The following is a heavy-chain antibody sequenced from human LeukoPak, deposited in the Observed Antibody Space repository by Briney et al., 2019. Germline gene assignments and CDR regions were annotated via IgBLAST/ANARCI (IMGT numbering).Heavy chain of an antibody. CDR2: IYYSGSS. D-gene: IGHD2-15*01. CDR1: CGCISSYY. V-gene: IGHV4-59*12. Sequence: SETLSLTCTVSCGCISSYYWSWIRQPPGKGLEWIGYIYYSGSSNYNPSLKSRVTISVDTSKNQFSLKLSSVTAADTAVYYCARDSGYCSGGSCYQGGYYYYMDVWGKGTTVTISS. J-gene: IGHJ6*03. CDR3: ARDSGYCSGGSCYQGGYYYYMDV.